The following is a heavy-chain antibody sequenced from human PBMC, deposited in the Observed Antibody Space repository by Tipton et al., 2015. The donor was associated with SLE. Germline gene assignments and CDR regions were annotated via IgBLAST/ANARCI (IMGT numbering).Heavy chain of an antibody. CDR1: GGSFSGYY. CDR2: INHSGIT. Sequence: TLSLTCAVYGGSFSGYYWSWIRQPPGKGLEWIGEINHSGITNYKPSLKSRLTTSVDTSKNQFSLKLNSVTAADTAVYYCATSINSSWWGGAAFDIWGQGTMVTVSS. D-gene: IGHD6-13*01. CDR3: ATSINSSWWGGAAFDI. J-gene: IGHJ3*02. V-gene: IGHV4-34*01.